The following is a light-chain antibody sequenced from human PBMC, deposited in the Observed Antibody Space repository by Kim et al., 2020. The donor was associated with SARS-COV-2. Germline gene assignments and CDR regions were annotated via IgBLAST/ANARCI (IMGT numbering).Light chain of an antibody. CDR3: QQYKNLPPVT. J-gene: IGKJ5*01. V-gene: IGKV3-15*01. Sequence: SPGERASPSCSARERARTIFAWYQQKSRQAPRLLCSGASTRANGIPARFSGSGDGTEFSLTISGLQSEELSDYYCQQYKNLPPVTFGKGTRLKIK. CDR2: GAS. CDR1: ERARTI.